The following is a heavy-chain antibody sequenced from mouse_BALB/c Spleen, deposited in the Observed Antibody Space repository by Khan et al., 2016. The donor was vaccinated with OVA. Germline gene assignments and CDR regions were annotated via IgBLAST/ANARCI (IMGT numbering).Heavy chain of an antibody. CDR2: IYPGSGNT. CDR3: ARMDTTSLDC. D-gene: IGHD2-3*01. Sequence: QVQLQQPGAELARPGASVKLSCKASGYTFTDYYINWVKQRTGQGLEWIGQIYPGSGNTYYNENFTGRATLTADKSSSTAYMQLIRLTSEDSAVYFCARMDTTSLDCWGQGTTLTRSS. CDR1: GYTFTDYY. V-gene: IGHV1-77*01. J-gene: IGHJ2*01.